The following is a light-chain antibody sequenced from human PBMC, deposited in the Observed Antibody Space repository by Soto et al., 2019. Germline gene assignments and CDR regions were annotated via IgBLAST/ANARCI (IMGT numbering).Light chain of an antibody. Sequence: DIQMPQSLSSLSASVGECVPITCRASQGIGNDLGWYQQKPGKANQRLIFGTSNLQSGVPSRFSGSGSGTEFTLTISSLQPEDFATYYCLQHNNYPRTVGHGTKVAIK. CDR2: GTS. J-gene: IGKJ1*01. CDR3: LQHNNYPRT. CDR1: QGIGND. V-gene: IGKV1-17*01.